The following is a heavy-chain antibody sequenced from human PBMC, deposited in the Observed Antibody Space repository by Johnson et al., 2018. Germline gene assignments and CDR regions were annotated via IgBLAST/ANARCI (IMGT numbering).Heavy chain of an antibody. D-gene: IGHD2/OR15-2a*01. V-gene: IGHV3-30*18. CDR1: GFPFSSYG. CDR2: ISYDGSNK. J-gene: IGHJ1*01. Sequence: QVQLQESGGGVVQPGRSLRLSCAASGFPFSSYGMHWVRQAPGKGLEWVAVISYDGSNKYYADSVKGRFTISRDNSKNTLYLQMNSLRAEDTAGYYCAKFRRRFATTFAEFCQHWGQGTLVTVSA. CDR3: AKFRRRFATTFAEFCQH.